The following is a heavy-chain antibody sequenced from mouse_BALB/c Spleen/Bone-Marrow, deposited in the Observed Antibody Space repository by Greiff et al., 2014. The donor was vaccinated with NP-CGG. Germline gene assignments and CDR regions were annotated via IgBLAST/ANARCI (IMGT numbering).Heavy chain of an antibody. D-gene: IGHD1-2*01. V-gene: IGHV1-87*01. CDR2: IYPGDGDS. Sequence: VQLQQSGAELARPGASVKLSCKASGYTFTNYWMQWVKQRPGQDLEWIGAIYPGDGDSRYTQKFKGKATLTADKSSNTAYMQLNSLASEDSAVYYCARSGATATPFAYWGQGTLVTVSA. CDR1: GYTFTNYW. J-gene: IGHJ3*01. CDR3: ARSGATATPFAY.